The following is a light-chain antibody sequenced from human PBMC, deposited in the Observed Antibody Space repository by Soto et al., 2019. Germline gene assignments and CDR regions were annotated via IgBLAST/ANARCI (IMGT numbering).Light chain of an antibody. V-gene: IGKV1-5*03. CDR2: KAS. J-gene: IGKJ3*01. CDR1: QSVSIW. Sequence: IQMKQSPSPLSAAVGDRVTITCQASQSVSIWLAWYQQKPGKAPKLLIYKASSLESGVPSRFSGSGSGTEFTLTISSLQPEDFATYYCQQLDNYPRTFGPGTKVDIK. CDR3: QQLDNYPRT.